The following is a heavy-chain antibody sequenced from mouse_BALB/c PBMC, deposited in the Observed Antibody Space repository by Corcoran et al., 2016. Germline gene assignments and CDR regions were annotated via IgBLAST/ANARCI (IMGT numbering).Heavy chain of an antibody. CDR1: GYTFTSYV. D-gene: IGHD4-1*01. CDR3: AWGLGPFAY. J-gene: IGHJ3*01. CDR2: INPYNDGT. Sequence: EVQLQQSGPELVKPGASVKMSCKASGYTFTSYVMHWVKQKPGQGLEWIGYINPYNDGTKYNEKFKGKATLTSDKSSSTAYMETSRLTYEDSAVYYCAWGLGPFAYWGQGTLVTVSA. V-gene: IGHV1S136*01.